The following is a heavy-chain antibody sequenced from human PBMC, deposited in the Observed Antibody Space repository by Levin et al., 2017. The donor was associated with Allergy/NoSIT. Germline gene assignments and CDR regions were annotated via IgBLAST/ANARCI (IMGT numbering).Heavy chain of an antibody. J-gene: IGHJ6*02. CDR2: IWYDGSDQ. CDR3: ARDPAPYGDYASDGLDV. V-gene: IGHV3-33*01. D-gene: IGHD4-17*01. Sequence: QAGGSLRLSCAASGSTFSSYGVHWVRQTPGKGLEWVALIWYDGSDQYYADSVKGRFTISRDNLKNTVYLQMNSLRGEDTAVYYCARDPAPYGDYASDGLDVWGQGTTVTVSS. CDR1: GSTFSSYG.